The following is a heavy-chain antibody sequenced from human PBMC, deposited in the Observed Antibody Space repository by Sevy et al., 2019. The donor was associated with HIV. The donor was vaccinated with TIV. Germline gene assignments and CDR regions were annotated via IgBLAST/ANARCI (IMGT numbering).Heavy chain of an antibody. J-gene: IGHJ4*02. CDR1: GFTFSSYW. V-gene: IGHV3-7*01. D-gene: IGHD3-3*01. CDR3: ARESLPSIYDSWSGPFFDY. Sequence: GGSLRLSCAASGFTFSSYWMSWVRQAPGKGLEWVANIKQDGSEKYYVDSVKGRFTISRDNAKNSLYLQMNSLRAEDTAVYYCARESLPSIYDSWSGPFFDYWGQGTLVTVSS. CDR2: IKQDGSEK.